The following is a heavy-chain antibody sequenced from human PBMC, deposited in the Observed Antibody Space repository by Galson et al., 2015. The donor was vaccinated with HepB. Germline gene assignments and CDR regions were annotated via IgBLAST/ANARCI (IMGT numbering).Heavy chain of an antibody. J-gene: IGHJ5*02. CDR1: GGTFSSYA. V-gene: IGHV1-69*10. D-gene: IGHD2-2*01. CDR3: ARDNQDIVVVPAATGDWFDP. CDR2: IIPILGIA. Sequence: SVKVSCKASGGTFSSYAISWVRQAPGQGLEWMGGIIPILGIANYAQKFQGRVTITADKSTSTAYMELSSLRSEDTAVYYCARDNQDIVVVPAATGDWFDPWGQGTL.